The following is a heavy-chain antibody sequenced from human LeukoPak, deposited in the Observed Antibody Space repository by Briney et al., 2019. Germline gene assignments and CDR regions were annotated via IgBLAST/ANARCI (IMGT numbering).Heavy chain of an antibody. D-gene: IGHD6-13*01. CDR1: GFTFSSFW. Sequence: PGGSLRLSCAASGFTFSSFWMSWVRQAPGKGLEWVANLKQDGGETYFVDSVKGRFTISRDNAKNSLYLQMNSLRAEDTAVYYCARDAHSSTWRRSEPFFDFWGQGTLVTVSS. CDR2: LKQDGGET. CDR3: ARDAHSSTWRRSEPFFDF. V-gene: IGHV3-7*01. J-gene: IGHJ4*02.